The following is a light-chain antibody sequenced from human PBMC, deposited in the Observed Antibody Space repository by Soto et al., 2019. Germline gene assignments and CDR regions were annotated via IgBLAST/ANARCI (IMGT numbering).Light chain of an antibody. J-gene: IGLJ1*01. CDR1: SSDVGGYNF. CDR2: EVS. CDR3: SSYASSNSWYV. V-gene: IGLV2-8*01. Sequence: QSALTQPPSASGSPGQSVTISCTGTSSDVGGYNFVSWYQQHPGKAPKLMIFEVSKRPSGVPDRFSGSKSGNTASLTVSGLQAEDEADYYCSSYASSNSWYVFVTGSKVTGL.